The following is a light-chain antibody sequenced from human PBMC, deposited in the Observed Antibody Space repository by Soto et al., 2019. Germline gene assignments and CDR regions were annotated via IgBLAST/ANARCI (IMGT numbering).Light chain of an antibody. J-gene: IGKJ1*01. CDR3: QKYNSSPRT. CDR2: AAS. V-gene: IGKV1-27*01. Sequence: DIPMTQSPSSLSASVGDRVTITCRASQGISNYLALYQQKPGKVPNLLIYAASTLQSGVPSRFSGSGSGTDFTLTISSLHPEDVATYYCQKYNSSPRTFGQGTKVEI. CDR1: QGISNY.